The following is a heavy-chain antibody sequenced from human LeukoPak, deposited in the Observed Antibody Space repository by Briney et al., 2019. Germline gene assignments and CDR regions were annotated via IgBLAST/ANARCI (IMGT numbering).Heavy chain of an antibody. CDR3: ARDRDSGWQYYFDY. D-gene: IGHD6-19*01. CDR2: IYSGGST. CDR1: GFTVSSNY. V-gene: IGHV3-66*01. Sequence: GGSLRLSCAASGFTVSSNYMSWVRQAPGKGLEWVSVIYSGGSTYYADSVKDRFTISRDNSKNTLYLQMNSLRAEDTAVYYCARDRDSGWQYYFDYWGQGTLVTVSS. J-gene: IGHJ4*02.